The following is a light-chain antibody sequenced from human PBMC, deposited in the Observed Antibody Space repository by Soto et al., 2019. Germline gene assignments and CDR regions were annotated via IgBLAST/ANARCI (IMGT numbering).Light chain of an antibody. J-gene: IGKJ1*01. CDR2: QAS. Sequence: DFQMTQSPSTLSASVGDRVTITCRASQSISPWVAWYQQKPGKAPKLLIYQASNLQSGVPSRFSGSESGTEFTLTISSLQPDDFATYYCQQYESFFRTFGQGTKVEIK. CDR1: QSISPW. CDR3: QQYESFFRT. V-gene: IGKV1-5*03.